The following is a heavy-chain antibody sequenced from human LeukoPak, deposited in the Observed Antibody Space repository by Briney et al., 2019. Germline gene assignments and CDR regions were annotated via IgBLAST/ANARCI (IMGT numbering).Heavy chain of an antibody. CDR3: ARDKRSKDGYYYYYMDV. D-gene: IGHD2-15*01. CDR1: GFTFSTYW. J-gene: IGHJ6*03. Sequence: PGGSLRLSCAASGFTFSTYWMSWVHQAPGEGLEWVANIQQDGIKKYYVDSVEGRFTISRENAKNSLFLQMNSLRAEDTAVYYCARDKRSKDGYYYYYMDVWGKGTTVTVSS. V-gene: IGHV3-7*01. CDR2: IQQDGIKK.